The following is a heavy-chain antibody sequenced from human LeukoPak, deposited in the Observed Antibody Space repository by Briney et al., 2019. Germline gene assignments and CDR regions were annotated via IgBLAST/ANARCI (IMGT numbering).Heavy chain of an antibody. CDR1: GGSISTTNW. J-gene: IGHJ4*02. CDR3: AREGGPYRPLDY. V-gene: IGHV4-4*02. Sequence: PSGTLSLTCGVSGGSISTTNWWTCVRQPPGKGLEWVVEVNLQGSTNYNTSLKSRVAISVDKSENHISLKLTSVTAADTAVYYCAREGGPYRPLDYSGQGTLVTVAS. CDR2: VNLQGST.